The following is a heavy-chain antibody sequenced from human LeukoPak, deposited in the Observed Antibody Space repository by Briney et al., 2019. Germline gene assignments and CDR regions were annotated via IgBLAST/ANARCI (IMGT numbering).Heavy chain of an antibody. Sequence: GGSLRLSCAASGFTFSSYAMSWVRQAPRRGLEGVANIKQAERERFYVDSVKDRFTISRENAANSVYLQINSRRDEDTAVYYCARGRCNYGWGMDVWGQGTTVIVSS. CDR2: IKQAERER. J-gene: IGHJ6*02. D-gene: IGHD5-18*01. V-gene: IGHV3-7*01. CDR1: GFTFSSYA. CDR3: ARGRCNYGWGMDV.